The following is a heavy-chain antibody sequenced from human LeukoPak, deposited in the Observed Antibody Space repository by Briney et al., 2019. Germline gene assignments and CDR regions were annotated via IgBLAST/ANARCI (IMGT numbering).Heavy chain of an antibody. CDR2: IYYSGST. V-gene: IGHV4-39*01. CDR1: GGSFSSYY. Sequence: SETLSLTCAVYGGSFSSYYWGWIRQPPGKGLEWIGSIYYSGSTYYNPSLKSRVTISVDTSKNQFSLKLSPVTAADTAVYYCATRGYVWGSYRYFDYWGQGTLVTVSS. J-gene: IGHJ4*02. CDR3: ATRGYVWGSYRYFDY. D-gene: IGHD3-16*02.